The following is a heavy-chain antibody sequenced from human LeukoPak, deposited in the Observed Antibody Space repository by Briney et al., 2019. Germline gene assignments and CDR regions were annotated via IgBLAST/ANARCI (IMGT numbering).Heavy chain of an antibody. CDR2: INHSGST. CDR1: GGSISSYY. J-gene: IGHJ4*02. CDR3: ARRLYGGNSKTFDY. D-gene: IGHD4-23*01. V-gene: IGHV4-34*01. Sequence: SETLSLTCTVSGGSISSYYWSWIRQPPGKGLEWIGEINHSGSTNYNPSLKSRVTISVDTSKNQFSLKLSSVTAADTAVYYCARRLYGGNSKTFDYWGQGTLVTVSS.